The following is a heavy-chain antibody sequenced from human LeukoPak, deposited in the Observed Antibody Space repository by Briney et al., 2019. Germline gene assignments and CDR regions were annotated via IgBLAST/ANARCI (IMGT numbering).Heavy chain of an antibody. D-gene: IGHD4-11*01. CDR3: ARGLTTYYYYYMDV. CDR2: ISSSVSTI. V-gene: IGHV3-11*04. CDR1: GFTFSDYY. J-gene: IGHJ6*03. Sequence: PGGSLRLSCAASGFTFSDYYMSWIRQAPGKGLEWVSYISSSVSTIYYADSVKGRFTISRDNAKNSLYLQINSLRAEDTAVYYCARGLTTYYYYYMDVWGKGTTVTVSS.